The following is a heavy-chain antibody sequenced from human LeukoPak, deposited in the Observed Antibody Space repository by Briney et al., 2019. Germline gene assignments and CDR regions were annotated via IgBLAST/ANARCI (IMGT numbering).Heavy chain of an antibody. J-gene: IGHJ4*02. V-gene: IGHV4-59*08. D-gene: IGHD2-2*01. Sequence: SETLSLTCTVSGGSISSYYWSWIRQPPGKGLEWIGYIYYSGGTNYNPSLKSRVTISVDTSKNQFSLKLSSVTAADTAVYYCARHDARPVVPAAIDYWGQGTLVTVSS. CDR2: IYYSGGT. CDR1: GGSISSYY. CDR3: ARHDARPVVPAAIDY.